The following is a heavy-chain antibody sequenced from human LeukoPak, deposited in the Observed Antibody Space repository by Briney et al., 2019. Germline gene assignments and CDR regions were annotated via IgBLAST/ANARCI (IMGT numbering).Heavy chain of an antibody. D-gene: IGHD3-16*02. CDR3: ARDIELST. J-gene: IGHJ3*01. CDR1: GFTFSSYG. CDR2: ISYDGSNK. V-gene: IGHV3-30*03. Sequence: PGRSLRLSCAASGFTFSSYGMHWVRQAPGKGLEWVAVISYDGSNKYYADSVKGRFTISRDNSKDTLYLHMHSLRAEDTAIYYCARDIELSTWGLGTMVTVSS.